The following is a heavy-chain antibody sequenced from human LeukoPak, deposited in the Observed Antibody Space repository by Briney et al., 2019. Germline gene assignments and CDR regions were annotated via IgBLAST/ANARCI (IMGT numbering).Heavy chain of an antibody. CDR1: GFTFSTYS. J-gene: IGHJ4*02. V-gene: IGHV3-21*01. D-gene: IGHD1-1*01. Sequence: GGSLRLSCAVSGFTFSTYSMNWVRQAPGKGLEWVSSISSSSSYIYYADSVKGRFTISRDNAKNTLYLQMNSLRAEDTAVYYCARGLNWAHDYWGQGTLVTVSS. CDR3: ARGLNWAHDY. CDR2: ISSSSSYI.